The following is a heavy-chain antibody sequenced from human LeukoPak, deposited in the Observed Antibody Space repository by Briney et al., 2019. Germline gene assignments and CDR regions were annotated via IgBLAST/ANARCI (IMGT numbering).Heavy chain of an antibody. CDR2: VSSSGSTI. CDR3: ARFRYSSSDLDY. D-gene: IGHD6-6*01. CDR1: GFTFSSYD. V-gene: IGHV3-48*03. Sequence: PGGSLRLSCAASGFTFSSYDMNWVRQAPGKGLEWVSYVSSSGSTIYYADSVKGRFTISRDIAKNSLYLQMNSLRAEDTAVYYSARFRYSSSDLDYWGQGTLVTVSS. J-gene: IGHJ4*02.